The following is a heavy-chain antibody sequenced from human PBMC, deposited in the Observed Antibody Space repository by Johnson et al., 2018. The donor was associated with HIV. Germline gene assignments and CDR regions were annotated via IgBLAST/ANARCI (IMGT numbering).Heavy chain of an antibody. J-gene: IGHJ3*02. CDR2: IKSKTDGGKT. V-gene: IGHV3-15*01. D-gene: IGHD7-27*01. Sequence: VQLVESGGGLIQPGGSLRLSCAASGFTFSNAWMSWVRQAPGKGLEWVGRIKSKTDGGKTDYAAHVKGRFTISSDDSKNTAYLQMNSLETEDTAVYYCARGGDDAFDIWGQGTMVTVSS. CDR3: ARGGDDAFDI. CDR1: GFTFSNAW.